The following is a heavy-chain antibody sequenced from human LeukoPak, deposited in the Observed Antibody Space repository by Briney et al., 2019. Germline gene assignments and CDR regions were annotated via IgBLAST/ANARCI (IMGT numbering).Heavy chain of an antibody. Sequence: GASVKVSCKASGYTFTSYYMHWVRQAPGQGLEWMGIINPSGGSTSYAQKFQGRVTMTRDTSTSTVYMELSSLRSEDTAMYYCARDIVVVVAAPSSGMDVWGQGTTVTVSS. J-gene: IGHJ6*02. D-gene: IGHD2-15*01. CDR1: GYTFTSYY. CDR2: INPSGGST. CDR3: ARDIVVVVAAPSSGMDV. V-gene: IGHV1-46*01.